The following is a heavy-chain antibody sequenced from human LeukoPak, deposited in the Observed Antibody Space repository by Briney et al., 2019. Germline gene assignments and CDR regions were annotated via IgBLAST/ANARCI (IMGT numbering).Heavy chain of an antibody. J-gene: IGHJ4*02. CDR3: AQTPGWPGFDF. Sequence: SETLSLTCSASGASTSSRYWSWIRQSPGRTLEWIGHIYNGRNTKYNPSLTSRVTISVDTSKNQFSLRMTSVTATDTAIYYCAQTPGWPGFDFWGPGALVTVSS. D-gene: IGHD6-19*01. CDR1: GASTSSRY. CDR2: IYNGRNT. V-gene: IGHV4-59*08.